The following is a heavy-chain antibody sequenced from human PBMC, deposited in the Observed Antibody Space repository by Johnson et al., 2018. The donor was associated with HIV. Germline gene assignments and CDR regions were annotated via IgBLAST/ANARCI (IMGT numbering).Heavy chain of an antibody. J-gene: IGHJ3*01. CDR1: GFTFDDYA. CDR3: ARFLGYYDSNGYYFGDGFDV. D-gene: IGHD3-22*01. Sequence: VQLVESGGGVVQPGRSLRLSCAASGFTFDDYAMHWVRQAPGKGLEWVSGINWNGDNTGYADSLKGRFTISRDNAKNSLYLQMNSLEAEDTALYYCARFLGYYDSNGYYFGDGFDVWGLGTMVTVSS. V-gene: IGHV3-20*04. CDR2: INWNGDNT.